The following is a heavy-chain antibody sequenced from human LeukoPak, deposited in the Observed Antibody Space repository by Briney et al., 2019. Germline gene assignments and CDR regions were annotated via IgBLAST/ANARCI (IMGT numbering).Heavy chain of an antibody. J-gene: IGHJ6*03. Sequence: SETLSLTCTVSGGSISSSSYYWGWIRQPPGKGLEWIGSIYYSGRTDYNPSLKSRVTISVDTSKNQFSLKLSSVTAADTAVYYCARMGTRYSSRYYYYYYMDVWGKGTTVTVSS. CDR3: ARMGTRYSSRYYYYYYMDV. CDR2: IYYSGRT. D-gene: IGHD6-13*01. V-gene: IGHV4-39*07. CDR1: GGSISSSSYY.